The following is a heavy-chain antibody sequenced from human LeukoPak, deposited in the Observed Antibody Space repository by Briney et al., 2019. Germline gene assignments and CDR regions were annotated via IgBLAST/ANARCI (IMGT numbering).Heavy chain of an antibody. V-gene: IGHV4-31*03. J-gene: IGHJ4*02. CDR1: GGSISSGGYY. CDR2: IYYSGST. CDR3: AGIAAAAYSY. Sequence: SETLSLTCTVSGGSISSGGYYWSWIRQHPGKGLEWIGYIYYSGSTYYNPSLKSRVTISVDTSKNQFSLKLSSVTAADTAVYYCAGIAAAAYSYWGQGTLVTVSS. D-gene: IGHD6-13*01.